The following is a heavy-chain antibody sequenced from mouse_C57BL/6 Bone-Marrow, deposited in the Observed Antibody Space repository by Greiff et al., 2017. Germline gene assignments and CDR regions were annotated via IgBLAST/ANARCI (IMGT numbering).Heavy chain of an antibody. D-gene: IGHD1-1*01. V-gene: IGHV1-69*01. J-gene: IGHJ2*01. CDR2: IDPSDSYT. CDR1: GYTFTSYW. Sequence: VQLQQPGAELVMPGASVKLSCKASGYTFTSYWMHWVKQRPGQGLEWIGEIDPSDSYTNYNGKFKGKATLTADKSSSTAYMQLSSLTSEDSAVYFCARSLGYYGYWGQGTTLTVSS. CDR3: ARSLGYYGY.